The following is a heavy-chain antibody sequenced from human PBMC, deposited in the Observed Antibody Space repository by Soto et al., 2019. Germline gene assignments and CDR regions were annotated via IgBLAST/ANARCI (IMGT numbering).Heavy chain of an antibody. D-gene: IGHD6-19*01. CDR3: EKRLAVAGTRSEYFQH. Sequence: GGSLRLSCAASGFTFSSYAMSWVRQAPGKGLEWVSAISGSGGSTYYADSVKGRFTISRDNSKNTLYLQMNSLRAEDTAVYYCEKRLAVAGTRSEYFQHWGQGTLVTVSS. J-gene: IGHJ1*01. V-gene: IGHV3-23*01. CDR1: GFTFSSYA. CDR2: ISGSGGST.